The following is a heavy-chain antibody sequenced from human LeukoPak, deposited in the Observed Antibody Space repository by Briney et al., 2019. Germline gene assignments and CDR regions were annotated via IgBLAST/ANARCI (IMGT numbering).Heavy chain of an antibody. D-gene: IGHD4-11*01. Sequence: GASVKFSCKASGYTFTGYYMHWVRQAPGQGLEWMGWINPNSGGTNYAQKFQGRVTMTRDTSISTAYMELSRLRSDDTAVYYCARDLSNDNWFDPWGQGTLVTVSS. V-gene: IGHV1-2*02. CDR2: INPNSGGT. CDR1: GYTFTGYY. CDR3: ARDLSNDNWFDP. J-gene: IGHJ5*02.